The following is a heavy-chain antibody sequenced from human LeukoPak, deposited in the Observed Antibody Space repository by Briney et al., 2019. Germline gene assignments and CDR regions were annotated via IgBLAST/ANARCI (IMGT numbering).Heavy chain of an antibody. J-gene: IGHJ6*02. CDR3: ARGAAFEGRGYVRLYYGMDV. D-gene: IGHD3-10*02. V-gene: IGHV3-23*01. CDR1: GFTFSSYA. CDR2: ISGRGGST. Sequence: GGSLRLSCAASGFTFSSYAMSWVRRAPGKGLEWVSAISGRGGSTYYADSVKGRFTISRDNSKNTLYLQMNSLRAEDTAVYYCARGAAFEGRGYVRLYYGMDVWGQGTTVTVSS.